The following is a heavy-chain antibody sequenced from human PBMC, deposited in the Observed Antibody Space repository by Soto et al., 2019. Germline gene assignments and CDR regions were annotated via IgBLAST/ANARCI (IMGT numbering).Heavy chain of an antibody. CDR1: NFSFSTYS. Sequence: EVQLVESGGGLVKPGGSLRLSCAASNFSFSTYSMNWVRQAPGKGLEWVSYISSRSYTIYYVDSVKGRFTISRDNAKNSLYLQMNSLRDEDTAVYYCARGGSSSDNGMDVWGQGTTVTVSS. D-gene: IGHD6-6*01. CDR3: ARGGSSSDNGMDV. J-gene: IGHJ6*02. CDR2: ISSRSYTI. V-gene: IGHV3-48*02.